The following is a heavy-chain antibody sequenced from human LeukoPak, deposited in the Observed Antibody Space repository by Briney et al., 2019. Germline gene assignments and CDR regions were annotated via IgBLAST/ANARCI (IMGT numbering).Heavy chain of an antibody. V-gene: IGHV3-9*01. J-gene: IGHJ4*02. D-gene: IGHD3-9*01. CDR2: ISWNSGSI. CDR3: AKAEYYDILTGYSLDY. CDR1: GFTFSNYA. Sequence: GASLRLSCAASGFTFSNYAMHWVRQAPGKGLEWVSGISWNSGSIGYADSVKGRFTISRDNAKNSLYLQMNSLRAEDTALYYCAKAEYYDILTGYSLDYWGQGTLVTVSS.